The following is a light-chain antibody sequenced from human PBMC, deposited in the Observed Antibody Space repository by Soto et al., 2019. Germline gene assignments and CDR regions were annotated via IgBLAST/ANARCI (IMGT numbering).Light chain of an antibody. CDR1: QYVSSGY. V-gene: IGKV3-20*01. J-gene: IGKJ1*01. Sequence: VLTQSPGTLSLSPGESATLSCRASQYVSSGYLAWYQQKPGQAPRLLIYGASTRVAGIPDRFSGRGSETGFSLGLRRLEPEDFAVYYCQVYAGSHPWNLGQGNKVEVQ. CDR2: GAS. CDR3: QVYAGSHPWN.